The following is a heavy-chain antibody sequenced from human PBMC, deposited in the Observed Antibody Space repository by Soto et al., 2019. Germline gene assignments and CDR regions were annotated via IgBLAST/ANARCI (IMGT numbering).Heavy chain of an antibody. CDR2: IYTSGST. CDR3: AIDRYYYGSRVAIHF. J-gene: IGHJ3*01. V-gene: IGHV4-4*07. Sequence: SETLSLTCTVSGGSINNYYWSWIRQPAGKGLEWIGRIYTSGSTNYNPSLKSRVTMSVDTSKNQFSLKLSSVTAADTAVYYCAIDRYYYGSRVAIHFSGQRTMVTVSS. CDR1: GGSINNYY. D-gene: IGHD3-22*01.